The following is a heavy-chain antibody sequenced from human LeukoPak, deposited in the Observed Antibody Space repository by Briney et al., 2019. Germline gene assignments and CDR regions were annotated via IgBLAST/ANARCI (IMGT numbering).Heavy chain of an antibody. CDR1: GYTFTRYG. CDR3: AADSSGNDAFDI. Sequence: ASVKVSCKASGYTFTRYGISWVRQAPGQRLEWMGWISAYNGHTNYTQKLQGRVTMTTDTSTSTAYMELSSLRSEDTAVYYCAADSSGNDAFDIWGQGTMVTVSS. J-gene: IGHJ3*02. CDR2: ISAYNGHT. V-gene: IGHV1-18*01. D-gene: IGHD6-25*01.